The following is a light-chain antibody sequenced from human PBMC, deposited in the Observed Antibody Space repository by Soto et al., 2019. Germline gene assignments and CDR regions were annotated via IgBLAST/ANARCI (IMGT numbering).Light chain of an antibody. J-gene: IGKJ4*01. Sequence: DIQMTQSPSTLSASVGDRVTITCRYSQSIRNWLAWYQQKPGKVPKLLIYDASSLASGVPSRFSGSGSGTEFTLTISSLQPEDFATYYCQQSYSTPPLTFGGGTKVDIK. CDR1: QSIRNW. CDR2: DAS. V-gene: IGKV1-5*01. CDR3: QQSYSTPPLT.